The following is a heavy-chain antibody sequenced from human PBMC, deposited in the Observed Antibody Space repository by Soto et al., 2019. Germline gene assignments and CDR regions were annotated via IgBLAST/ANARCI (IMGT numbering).Heavy chain of an antibody. CDR2: ISGSGDST. J-gene: IGHJ2*01. Sequence: EVQLLESGGGLVQPGGSLRLSCAASGFTFSSNAMSWVRQAPGKGLEWVSAISGSGDSTYYADSVKGRFTISRDNSKNTQYLQMKSLRAEDTAVYYCAKRTVGWYFDLWGRGTLVTVSS. V-gene: IGHV3-23*01. CDR3: AKRTVGWYFDL. D-gene: IGHD4-17*01. CDR1: GFTFSSNA.